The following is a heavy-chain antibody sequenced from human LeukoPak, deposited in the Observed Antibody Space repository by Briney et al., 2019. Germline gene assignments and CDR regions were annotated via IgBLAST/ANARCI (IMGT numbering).Heavy chain of an antibody. V-gene: IGHV3-20*04. CDR2: INWNGGST. CDR1: GFTFDDYG. Sequence: GGSLRLSCAASGFTFDDYGMSWVRQAPGKGLEWVSGINWNGGSTGYADSVKGRFTISRDNAKNSLYLQMNSLRAEDTALYYCAREYSSGWSPARYYMDVWGKGTTATVSS. CDR3: AREYSSGWSPARYYMDV. J-gene: IGHJ6*03. D-gene: IGHD6-19*01.